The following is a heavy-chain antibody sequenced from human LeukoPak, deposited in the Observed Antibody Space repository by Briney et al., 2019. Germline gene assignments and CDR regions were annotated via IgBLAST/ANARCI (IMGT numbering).Heavy chain of an antibody. CDR2: INHSGST. Sequence: SETLSLTCAVHGGSFSGYYWSWVRQPPGKGLEWIGEINHSGSTNYNPSLKSRVTISVDTSKNQFSLKLSSVTAADTAVYYCARHPYDFWSGYYSMGFDPWGQGTLVTVSS. CDR1: GGSFSGYY. D-gene: IGHD3-3*01. V-gene: IGHV4-34*01. J-gene: IGHJ5*02. CDR3: ARHPYDFWSGYYSMGFDP.